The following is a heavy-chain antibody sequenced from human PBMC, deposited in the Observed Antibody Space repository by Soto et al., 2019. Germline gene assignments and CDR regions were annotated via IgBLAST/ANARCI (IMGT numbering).Heavy chain of an antibody. D-gene: IGHD3-16*01. CDR3: AREGGLRPFDY. CDR1: GGSFSGYY. J-gene: IGHJ4*02. CDR2: INHSGST. V-gene: IGHV4-34*01. Sequence: PSETLSLTCAVYGGSFSGYYWTWIRQPPGTGLEWIGEINHSGSTNYNPSLKSRVTISVDTSKNQFSLKLSSVTAADTAVYYCAREGGLRPFDYWGQGTLVTVSS.